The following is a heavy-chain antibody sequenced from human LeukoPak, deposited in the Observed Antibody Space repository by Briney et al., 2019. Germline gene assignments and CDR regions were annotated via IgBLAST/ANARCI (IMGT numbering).Heavy chain of an antibody. CDR2: TWYDGSNK. Sequence: GRSLRLSCAASGFTFSSYGMHWVRKAPGRGLEWVAVTWYDGSNKYYADSVKGRFNISRDNSKSTLYLQMNSLRAEDTAVYYCARDRSITVPGSFDYWGQGTLVTVSS. V-gene: IGHV3-33*01. CDR1: GFTFSSYG. D-gene: IGHD6-19*01. CDR3: ARDRSITVPGSFDY. J-gene: IGHJ4*02.